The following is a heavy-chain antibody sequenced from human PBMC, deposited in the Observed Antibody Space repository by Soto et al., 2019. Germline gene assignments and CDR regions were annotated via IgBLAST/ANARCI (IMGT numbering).Heavy chain of an antibody. CDR3: AREFRLHYDFWSGYSGHWYFDL. Sequence: QVQLQESGPGLVKPSGTLSLTCAVSGGSISSSNWWNWVRQPPGKGLEWIGDIYYSGSTNYNPSLKSRVTISVDTSKNQFSLKLSSVTAADTAVYYCAREFRLHYDFWSGYSGHWYFDLWGRGTLVTVSS. CDR2: IYYSGST. V-gene: IGHV4-4*02. D-gene: IGHD3-3*01. J-gene: IGHJ2*01. CDR1: GGSISSSNW.